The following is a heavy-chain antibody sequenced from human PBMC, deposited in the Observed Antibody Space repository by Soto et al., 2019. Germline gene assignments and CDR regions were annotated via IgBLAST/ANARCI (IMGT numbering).Heavy chain of an antibody. CDR1: GGSINSGDYY. J-gene: IGHJ3*02. D-gene: IGHD3-22*01. CDR2: IYYSGST. Sequence: SETLSLTCTVSGGSINSGDYYWSWIRQPPGKGLEWIGYIYYSGSTYHNPSLKSRINISVDTSKNQFSLKLSSVTAADTAVYYCATVPTYYYDRSGYANAFDMWGQGTMVTVSS. CDR3: ATVPTYYYDRSGYANAFDM. V-gene: IGHV4-30-4*01.